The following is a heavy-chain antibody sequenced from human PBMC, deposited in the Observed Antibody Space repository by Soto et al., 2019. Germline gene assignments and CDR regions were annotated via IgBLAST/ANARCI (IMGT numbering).Heavy chain of an antibody. CDR3: AAWAGQVRGYGGPFDY. J-gene: IGHJ4*02. D-gene: IGHD5-12*01. Sequence: QVQLVQSGADVKKPGASVKVSCKASGYTFTSDRISWVRQAPGQGLEWMGWISTYNGNTKFAQKLQGRVTMTTDTSTRTVYRELRTLTSDDTAVYYCAAWAGQVRGYGGPFDYWGQGTLLTVSS. V-gene: IGHV1-18*04. CDR2: ISTYNGNT. CDR1: GYTFTSDR.